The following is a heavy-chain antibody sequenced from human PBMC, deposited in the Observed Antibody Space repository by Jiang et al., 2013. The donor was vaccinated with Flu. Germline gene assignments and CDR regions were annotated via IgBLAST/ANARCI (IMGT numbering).Heavy chain of an antibody. V-gene: IGHV4-59*12. J-gene: IGHJ5*01. CDR1: GDSMSTYN. CDR2: IHSGGRTQYNP. Sequence: GSGLVKPSETLSLTCSVSGDSMSTYNWNWIRQSPGKGLEWIAYIHSGGRTQYNPYYNPSLMSRVTISMDTSKNQFSLELSSVTAADTAVYYCARRVDVSGNQPHLNWFDSWGQGILVTVSA. CDR3: ARRVDVSGNQPHLNWFDS. D-gene: IGHD3-10*01.